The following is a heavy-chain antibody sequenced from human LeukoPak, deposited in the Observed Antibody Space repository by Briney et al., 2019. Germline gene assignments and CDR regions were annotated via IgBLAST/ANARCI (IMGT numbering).Heavy chain of an antibody. D-gene: IGHD3-22*01. Sequence: SETLSLTCTVSGGSISTYYWGWIRQPPGKGLEWIGYIYYSGSTNYNPSLKSRVTISVDASKNQFSLKLRSVTAADTAVYYCARGLDSSGYSDYWGQGTLVTVSS. CDR3: ARGLDSSGYSDY. V-gene: IGHV4-59*01. CDR1: GGSISTYY. J-gene: IGHJ4*02. CDR2: IYYSGST.